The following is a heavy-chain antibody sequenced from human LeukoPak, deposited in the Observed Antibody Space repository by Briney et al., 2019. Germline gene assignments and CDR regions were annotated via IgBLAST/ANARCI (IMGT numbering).Heavy chain of an antibody. CDR3: VAILRFPQPLELTYFDY. CDR1: GASMTVSSYY. V-gene: IGHV4-39*01. D-gene: IGHD3-16*01. CDR2: IYYTGSA. Sequence: SETLSLTCRVSGASMTVSSYYWAWIRQPPGQGLEWIGSIYYTGSAYYNASLESRVTISIDTSKSQFSLRMNYVSAADTAVYYCVAILRFPQPLELTYFDYWGRGTLVTVSS. J-gene: IGHJ4*01.